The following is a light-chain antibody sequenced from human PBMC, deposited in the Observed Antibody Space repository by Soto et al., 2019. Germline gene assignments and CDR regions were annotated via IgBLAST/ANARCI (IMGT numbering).Light chain of an antibody. CDR3: QSYDSSTVV. CDR1: SGSIASND. Sequence: NFMLTQPHSVSESPGKTVTISCTRSSGSIASNDVQWYQQRPGSAPTTVIYENNQRPSGVPDRFSGSTDGSSNSASLTISGLQTEDGAGYYCQSYDSSTVVFGGGTKLTVL. CDR2: ENN. J-gene: IGLJ2*01. V-gene: IGLV6-57*04.